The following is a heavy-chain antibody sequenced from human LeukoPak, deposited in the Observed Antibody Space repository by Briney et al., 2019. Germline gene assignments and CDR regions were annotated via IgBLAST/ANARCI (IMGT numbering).Heavy chain of an antibody. CDR2: INPNSGGT. Sequence: ASVKVSCKASGYTFTGYYIHWVRQAPGQGLEWMGWINPNSGGTNYAQKFQGRVTMTRDTSISTAYMELSRLRSDDTAVYYCGRLDPYYFDYWGQGTLVTVSS. V-gene: IGHV1-2*02. CDR3: GRLDPYYFDY. CDR1: GYTFTGYY. J-gene: IGHJ4*02. D-gene: IGHD1-1*01.